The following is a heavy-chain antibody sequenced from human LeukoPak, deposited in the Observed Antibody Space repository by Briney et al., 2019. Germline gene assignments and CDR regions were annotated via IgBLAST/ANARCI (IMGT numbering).Heavy chain of an antibody. CDR1: GYTFTSYD. D-gene: IGHD3-3*01. CDR2: MNPNSGNT. V-gene: IGHV1-8*03. CDR3: ARDAGSHITIFGEVIRVHCFDP. Sequence: ASVKVSCKASGYTFTSYDINWVRQATGQGLEWMGWMNPNSGNTGYAQKFQGRVTITRNTSISTAYMELSSLRSEDTAVYYCARDAGSHITIFGEVIRVHCFDPWGQGTLVTVSS. J-gene: IGHJ5*02.